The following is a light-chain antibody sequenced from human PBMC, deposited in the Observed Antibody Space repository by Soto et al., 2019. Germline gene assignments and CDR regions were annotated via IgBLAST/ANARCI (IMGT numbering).Light chain of an antibody. J-gene: IGLJ2*01. Sequence: QSALTQPASVSGSPGQSITISCTGTSSDVGGYNYVSWYQQHPGKAPKLMIYDVSNRPSGVSNRFSGSKSGNTASLTISGVQAEDEADYYGSSYTSSSTLVVFGGGTKVT. CDR2: DVS. CDR1: SSDVGGYNY. CDR3: SSYTSSSTLVV. V-gene: IGLV2-14*01.